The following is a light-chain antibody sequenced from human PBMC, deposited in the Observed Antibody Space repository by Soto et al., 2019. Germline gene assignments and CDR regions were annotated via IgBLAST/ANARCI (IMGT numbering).Light chain of an antibody. J-gene: IGLJ1*01. CDR2: DVT. CDR3: CSYVGSYTSYV. V-gene: IGLV2-11*01. Sequence: QSVLTQPRSVSGSPGQSVTISCTGTSSDVGGYNFVSWYQQHQGKAPKFMIYDVTKRPSGVPDRFSVSKSGNRASLTISGLQAEDEADYYCCSYVGSYTSYVFGTGTKLTVL. CDR1: SSDVGGYNF.